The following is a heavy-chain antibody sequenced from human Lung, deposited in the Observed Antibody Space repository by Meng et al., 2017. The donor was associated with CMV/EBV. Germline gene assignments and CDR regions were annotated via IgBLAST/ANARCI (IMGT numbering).Heavy chain of an antibody. V-gene: IGHV2-70*20. D-gene: IGHD6-13*01. J-gene: IGHJ6*02. Sequence: XLVXPTQTLTLTCTFSGFSLSTSGMCVSWVRQPPGKALEWLALIDWDDDKYYSTSLKTRLTISKDTSKNQVVLTMTNMDPVDTATYYCARIPQAGSSWYPPYYYYYGMDVWXQGTTVTVSS. CDR2: IDWDDDK. CDR3: ARIPQAGSSWYPPYYYYYGMDV. CDR1: GFSLSTSGMC.